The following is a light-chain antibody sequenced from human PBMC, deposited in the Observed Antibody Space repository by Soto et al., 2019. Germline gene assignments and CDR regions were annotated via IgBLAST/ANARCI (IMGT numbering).Light chain of an antibody. CDR3: QQYNSHSKT. J-gene: IGKJ1*01. V-gene: IGKV1-5*01. Sequence: DILMTQSPSTLSASVGDSVTITCRASQSISTWLAWYQQKPGKAPNLLIYDASSLASGVPSRFSGSGSGTEFTLTISSLQPDDFATFYCQQYNSHSKTFGQGTKVDIK. CDR2: DAS. CDR1: QSISTW.